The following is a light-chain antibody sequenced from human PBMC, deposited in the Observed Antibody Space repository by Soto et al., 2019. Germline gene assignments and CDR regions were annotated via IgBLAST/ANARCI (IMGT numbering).Light chain of an antibody. CDR1: SSDIAGFNY. Sequence: QSALAQPASVSGSPGQSITISCAATSSDIAGFNYVSWFQQHPGKAPKLIIYEVSHRPSGVSNRFSGSKSGKTASLTISGLQAEDEAEYYCSSYTSVSTYVFGNGTKVTVL. CDR3: SSYTSVSTYV. CDR2: EVS. V-gene: IGLV2-14*01. J-gene: IGLJ1*01.